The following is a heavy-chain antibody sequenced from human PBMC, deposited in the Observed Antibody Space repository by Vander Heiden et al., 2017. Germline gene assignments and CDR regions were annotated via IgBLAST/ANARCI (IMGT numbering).Heavy chain of an antibody. CDR3: TTGGSYSAFDI. J-gene: IGHJ3*02. Sequence: EVKPVESGGGLVKPGGHFRLSRAASGFTFTNAWMNGVRQAPGKGLEWVGRSKSKAEGGARDDAAPVKGRFTISRDDSENTVYLQMNSLKSEDTAVYYCTTGGSYSAFDIWGQGTMVTVSS. CDR1: GFTFTNAW. D-gene: IGHD1-26*01. CDR2: SKSKAEGGAR. V-gene: IGHV3-15*07.